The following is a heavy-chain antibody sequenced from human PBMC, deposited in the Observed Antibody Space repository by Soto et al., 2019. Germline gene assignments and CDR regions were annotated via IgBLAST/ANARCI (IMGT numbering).Heavy chain of an antibody. J-gene: IGHJ4*02. D-gene: IGHD3-10*01. CDR2: IYYSGST. CDR1: GGSISSYY. CDR3: ARSPTPAMLLWFGEFNY. V-gene: IGHV4-59*01. Sequence: SETLSLTCTVSGGSISSYYWSWIRQPPGKGLEWIGYIYYSGSTNYNPSLKSRVTISVDTSKNQLSLKLSSVTAADTAVYYCARSPTPAMLLWFGEFNYWGQGTLVTVSS.